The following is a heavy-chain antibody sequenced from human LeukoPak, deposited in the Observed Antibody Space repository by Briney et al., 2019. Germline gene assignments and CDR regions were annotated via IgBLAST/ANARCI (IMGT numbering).Heavy chain of an antibody. Sequence: SETLSLTCTVSGGSISSSSYYWGWIRQPPGMGLEWIGSIYYSGSTYYNPSLKSRVTISVDTSKNQFSLKLSSVTAADTAVYYCARAPYGEYYFDYWGQGTLVTVSS. CDR2: IYYSGST. CDR3: ARAPYGEYYFDY. J-gene: IGHJ4*02. V-gene: IGHV4-39*07. D-gene: IGHD3-10*01. CDR1: GGSISSSSYY.